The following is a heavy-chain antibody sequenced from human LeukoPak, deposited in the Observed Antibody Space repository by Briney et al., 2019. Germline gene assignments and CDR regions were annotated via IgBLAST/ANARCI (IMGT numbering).Heavy chain of an antibody. J-gene: IGHJ4*02. CDR2: INNNGDLT. CDR1: GFTFSSFA. D-gene: IGHD6-13*01. Sequence: PGGSLRLSCSASGFTFSSFAMHWVRQAPGKALEYVSAINNNGDLTDYADSVRGRFTISKDKSKNTLYLQMSSLRAEDTAVYYCVKSPHASSSYFDYWGQGTLVTLSS. CDR3: VKSPHASSSYFDY. V-gene: IGHV3-64D*09.